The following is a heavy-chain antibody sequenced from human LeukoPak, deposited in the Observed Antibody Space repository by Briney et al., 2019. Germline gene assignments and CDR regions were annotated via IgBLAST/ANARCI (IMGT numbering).Heavy chain of an antibody. Sequence: SETLSLTCTVSGGSISSYYWSWIRQPPGKGLEWIGYIYYSGSTNYNPSLKSRVTISVDTSKNQFSLKLSSVTAADTAVYYCARLDNYYYGMDAWGQGTTVTVSS. J-gene: IGHJ6*02. CDR2: IYYSGST. V-gene: IGHV4-59*08. CDR3: ARLDNYYYGMDA. CDR1: GGSISSYY. D-gene: IGHD3-22*01.